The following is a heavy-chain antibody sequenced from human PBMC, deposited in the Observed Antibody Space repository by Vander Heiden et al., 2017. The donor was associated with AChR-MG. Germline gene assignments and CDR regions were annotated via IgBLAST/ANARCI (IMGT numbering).Heavy chain of an antibody. Sequence: QVQLHESGPGLVNPSQTLSLTCTVYGGPLRRGRYYWSWIRQHPGKGLGWIGYIYYSGSTYYNPSLKSRVTISVDTSKNQFSLKLSSVTAADTAVHDCARGSPPFMTTVPNGPDYWGQGTLVTVSS. D-gene: IGHD4-17*01. J-gene: IGHJ4*02. V-gene: IGHV4-31*03. CDR1: GGPLRRGRYY. CDR2: IYYSGST. CDR3: ARGSPPFMTTVPNGPDY.